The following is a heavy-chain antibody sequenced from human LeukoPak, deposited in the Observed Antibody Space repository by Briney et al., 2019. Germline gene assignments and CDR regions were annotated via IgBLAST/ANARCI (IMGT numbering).Heavy chain of an antibody. CDR3: ARDRQMIY. V-gene: IGHV4-61*02. Sequence: IYGSGSTHYDPSLRSRVTISEDTSKNQFSLKLTSVTAADTAVYYCARDRQMIYWGQGTLVTVSS. J-gene: IGHJ4*02. CDR2: IYGSGST. D-gene: IGHD3-16*01.